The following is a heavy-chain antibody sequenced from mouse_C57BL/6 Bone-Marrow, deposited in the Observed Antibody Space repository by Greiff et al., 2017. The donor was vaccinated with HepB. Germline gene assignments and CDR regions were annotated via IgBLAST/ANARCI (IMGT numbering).Heavy chain of an antibody. CDR1: GFTFSDYG. J-gene: IGHJ1*03. CDR3: ARRATVVATDWYFDV. D-gene: IGHD1-1*01. CDR2: ISNLAYSI. Sequence: EVHLVESGGGLVQPGGSLKLSCAASGFTFSDYGMAWVRQAPRKGPEWVAFISNLAYSIYYADTVTGRFTISRENAKNTLYLEMSSLRSEDTAMYYCARRATVVATDWYFDVWGTGTTVTVSS. V-gene: IGHV5-15*01.